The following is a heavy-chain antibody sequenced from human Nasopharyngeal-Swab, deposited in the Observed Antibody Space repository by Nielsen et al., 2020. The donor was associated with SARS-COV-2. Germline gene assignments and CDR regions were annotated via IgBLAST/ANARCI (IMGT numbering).Heavy chain of an antibody. D-gene: IGHD2-21*02. Sequence: GESLKISCAASGFTFSGSAMHWVRQASGKGPEWVGRIRSKANSYATAYAASVKGRFTISRDDSKNTAYLQMNSLKTEDTAVYYCTRHEEHCGGDCYPFDYWGQGTLVTVSS. CDR1: GFTFSGSA. CDR3: TRHEEHCGGDCYPFDY. V-gene: IGHV3-73*01. CDR2: IRSKANSYAT. J-gene: IGHJ4*02.